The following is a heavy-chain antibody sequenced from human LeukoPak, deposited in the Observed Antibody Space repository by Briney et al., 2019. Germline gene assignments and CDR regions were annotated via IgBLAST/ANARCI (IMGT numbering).Heavy chain of an antibody. CDR1: GFTFRGYG. D-gene: IGHD4-17*01. V-gene: IGHV3-33*06. CDR2: LWYDGSNE. Sequence: GGALRLSCVASGFTFRGYGMHWVRQAPGKGLGWLSLLWYDGSNEYYADSVNGRFTISRDNSKNTLYLQMNSLRAEDTAVYYCAKGMTTGPRSVYHYMDVWGKGTTVTVSS. CDR3: AKGMTTGPRSVYHYMDV. J-gene: IGHJ6*03.